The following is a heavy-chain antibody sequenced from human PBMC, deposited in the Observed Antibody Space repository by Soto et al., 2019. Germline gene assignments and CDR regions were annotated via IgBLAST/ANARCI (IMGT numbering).Heavy chain of an antibody. CDR1: GFTFSSYA. CDR2: ISYDGSNK. D-gene: IGHD2-15*01. Sequence: QVQLVESGGGVVQPGRSLRLSCAASGFTFSSYAMHWVRQAPGKGLEWVAVISYDGSNKYYADSVKGRFTISRDNSKNTLYLQMNSLRAEDTAVYYCARDRVVVVVAATIGWFDPWGQGTLVTVSS. CDR3: ARDRVVVVVAATIGWFDP. J-gene: IGHJ5*02. V-gene: IGHV3-30-3*01.